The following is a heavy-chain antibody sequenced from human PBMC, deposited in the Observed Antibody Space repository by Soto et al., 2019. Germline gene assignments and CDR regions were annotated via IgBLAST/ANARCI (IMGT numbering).Heavy chain of an antibody. Sequence: SETLSLTCTVSGGSITSNAYYWGWIRQPPGKGLEWLGYIYYSRSASYNPSLKSRVTMSVDTSKNQFSLKLSSVTAADTAVYYCARRHKRGSYCWCFAYRAQGTPVPVSS. CDR1: GGSITSNAYY. J-gene: IGHJ4*02. V-gene: IGHV4-39*01. D-gene: IGHD1-26*01. CDR3: ARRHKRGSYCWCFAY. CDR2: IYYSRSA.